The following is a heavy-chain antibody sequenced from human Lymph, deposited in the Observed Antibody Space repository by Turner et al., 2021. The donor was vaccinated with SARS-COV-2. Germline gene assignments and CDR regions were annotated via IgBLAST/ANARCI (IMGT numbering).Heavy chain of an antibody. V-gene: IGHV3-23*01. CDR3: AKDGYDGIYCGGGSCYSGWFDP. J-gene: IGHJ5*02. CDR1: GFTFSRAT. CDR2: IRGSGTST. Sequence: EVQLLGSGGGLVQPGGSLSLCCAASGFTFSRATMSWVRQAPGKGLGWVSAIRGSGTSTYDAESVKGRFTISRDNSKNTLYLQMNSLRVEDTAVYYCAKDGYDGIYCGGGSCYSGWFDPWGQGTLVTVSS. D-gene: IGHD2-15*01.